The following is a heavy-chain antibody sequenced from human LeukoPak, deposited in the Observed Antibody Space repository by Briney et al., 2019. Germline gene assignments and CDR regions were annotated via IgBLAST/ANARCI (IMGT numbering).Heavy chain of an antibody. Sequence: SETLSLTCTASGGSISSNTYYWGWIRQPPGKGLEWIGSIQYTGSPYYINYRGSTFYTPSLTSRVTISVDTSKNEFSLKLSSVIAADTAIYYCARNDSGGYDAFDIWGQGTMVTVSS. J-gene: IGHJ3*02. V-gene: IGHV4-39*01. CDR1: GGSISSNTYY. CDR3: ARNDSGGYDAFDI. D-gene: IGHD3-22*01. CDR2: IQYTGSPYYINYRGST.